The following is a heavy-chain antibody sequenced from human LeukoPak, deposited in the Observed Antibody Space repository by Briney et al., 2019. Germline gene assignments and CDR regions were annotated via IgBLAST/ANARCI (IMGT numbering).Heavy chain of an antibody. CDR2: IYASGST. D-gene: IGHD3-10*01. J-gene: IGHJ4*02. V-gene: IGHV4-4*07. CDR1: GGSISNYY. Sequence: SETLSLTCTVSGGSISNYYWSWIRQPAGMGLEWIGRIYASGSTNYNPSLKSRITMSVDTSNNQFSLNLSSVTAADTAVYYCARTSARGAQFDYWGQGTLVTVSS. CDR3: ARTSARGAQFDY.